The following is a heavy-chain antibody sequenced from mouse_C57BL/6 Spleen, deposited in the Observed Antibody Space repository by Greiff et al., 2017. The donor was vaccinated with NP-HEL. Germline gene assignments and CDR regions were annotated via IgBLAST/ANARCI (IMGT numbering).Heavy chain of an antibody. CDR2: IYPGDGDT. V-gene: IGHV1-80*01. Sequence: VQLQQSGAELVKPGASVKISCKASGYAFSSYWMNWVKQRPGKGLEWIGQIYPGDGDTNYNGKFKGKATLTADKSSSTAYMQLSSLTSEDSAVYFCARSTKRGYFDYWGQGTTLTVSS. J-gene: IGHJ2*01. CDR1: GYAFSSYW. CDR3: ARSTKRGYFDY.